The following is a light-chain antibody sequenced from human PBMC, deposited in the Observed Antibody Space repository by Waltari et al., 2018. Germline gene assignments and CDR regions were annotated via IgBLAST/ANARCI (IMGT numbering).Light chain of an antibody. CDR2: YDT. CDR1: NFRSAR. CDR3: QVWDSTRDRVV. J-gene: IGLJ2*01. V-gene: IGLV3-21*04. Sequence: SSVLTQPPSVSVAPGQAAPLTCGGGNFRSARVPWYRQKPGQAPVLLIYYDTERPSGIPERFSGSTSGNTATLTVNRVEAGDEADYYCQVWDSTRDRVVFGGGTKLTVL.